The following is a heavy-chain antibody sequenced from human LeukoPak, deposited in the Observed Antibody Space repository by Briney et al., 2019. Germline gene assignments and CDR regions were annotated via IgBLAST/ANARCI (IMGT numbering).Heavy chain of an antibody. V-gene: IGHV3-21*01. CDR3: AAYSSSLGVSGY. CDR2: ISSSSSYI. Sequence: KPGGSLRLSCAASGFTFSSYSMNWVRQAPGKGLEWVSSISSSSSYIYYADSVKGRFTISRDNAKNSLYLQMNSLRAEDTAVYYCAAYSSSLGVSGYWGQGTLVTVSS. D-gene: IGHD6-6*01. J-gene: IGHJ4*02. CDR1: GFTFSSYS.